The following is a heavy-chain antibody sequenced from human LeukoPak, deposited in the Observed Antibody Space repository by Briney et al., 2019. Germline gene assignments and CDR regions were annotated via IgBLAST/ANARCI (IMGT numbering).Heavy chain of an antibody. V-gene: IGHV3-74*01. CDR3: AAATAAAGASNGMDG. D-gene: IGHD6-13*01. J-gene: IGHJ6*02. CDR2: INQDGSGS. CDR1: GFTFTTPW. Sequence: GGSLRLSCAASGFTFTTPWMHWVRQAPGKGLVWVSRINQDGSGSNYADSVKGRLTISRDNAKNTLYLQMNSLRIEGTAVYYCAAATAAAGASNGMDGWGQGTTVTVSS.